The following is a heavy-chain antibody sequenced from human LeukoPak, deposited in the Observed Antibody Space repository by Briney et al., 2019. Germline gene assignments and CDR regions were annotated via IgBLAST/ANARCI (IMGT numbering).Heavy chain of an antibody. D-gene: IGHD3-22*01. J-gene: IGHJ4*02. Sequence: GGSLRLSCAASGFTFSSYAMTWVRQAPGKGLEWVSGISGSGGSTYYADSVKGRFTISRDNSKNTLYVQMNSLRAEDTAVYYCAKSDYYDSSGYYYGSNYWGQGTLVTVSS. V-gene: IGHV3-23*01. CDR2: ISGSGGST. CDR3: AKSDYYDSSGYYYGSNY. CDR1: GFTFSSYA.